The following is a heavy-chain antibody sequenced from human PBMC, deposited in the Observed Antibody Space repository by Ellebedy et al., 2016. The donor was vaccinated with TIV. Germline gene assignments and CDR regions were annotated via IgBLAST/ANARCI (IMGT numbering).Heavy chain of an antibody. CDR2: ISHTGSRT. CDR3: AKDQVAGDGRWVFDS. V-gene: IGHV3-23*01. Sequence: GESLKISCAASGFTFSSYAMSWVRQAQGKGLEWVSTISHTGSRTYYEDSVEGRFIISRDNSKKTLYLQMNSLRAEDTAVYYCAKDQVAGDGRWVFDSWGQGTVVTVSS. CDR1: GFTFSSYA. J-gene: IGHJ3*01. D-gene: IGHD5-24*01.